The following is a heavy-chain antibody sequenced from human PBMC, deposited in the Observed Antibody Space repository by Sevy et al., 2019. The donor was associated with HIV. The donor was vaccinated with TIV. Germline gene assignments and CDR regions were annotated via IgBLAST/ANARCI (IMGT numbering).Heavy chain of an antibody. J-gene: IGHJ5*02. CDR3: AKGLRGTTTNNWFDP. CDR2: ISGSGGSA. Sequence: GGSLRLSCAASGFPFSSYAMSWVRQAPGKGLEWVSTISGSGGSAYYADSVKGRFTIDRDNTKNTLFLQMHSLRAEDTAVYYCAKGLRGTTTNNWFDPWGQGTLVTVSS. V-gene: IGHV3-23*01. CDR1: GFPFSSYA. D-gene: IGHD4-17*01.